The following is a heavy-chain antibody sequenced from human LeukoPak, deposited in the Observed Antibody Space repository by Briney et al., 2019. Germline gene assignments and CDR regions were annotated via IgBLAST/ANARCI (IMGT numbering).Heavy chain of an antibody. D-gene: IGHD3-3*01. J-gene: IGHJ6*03. CDR2: MNPNSGNT. CDR3: GRGPVRRNYDFWSGYYYYYMDV. V-gene: IGHV1-8*01. CDR1: GYTFTSYD. Sequence: ASVKVSCKASGYTFTSYDINWVRQATGQGLEWMGWMNPNSGNTGYAQKFQGRVTMTRNTSISTAYMELSSLRSEATAVYYCGRGPVRRNYDFWSGYYYYYMDVWAKGPRSPSP.